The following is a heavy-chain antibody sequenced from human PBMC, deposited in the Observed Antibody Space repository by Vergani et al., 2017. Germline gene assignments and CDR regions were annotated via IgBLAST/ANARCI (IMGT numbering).Heavy chain of an antibody. J-gene: IGHJ4*02. CDR3: ARDRRYSGHYIDY. CDR2: IYYSGST. Sequence: QVQLQESGPGLVKPSQTLSLTCTVSGGSISSGGYYWSWIRQHPGKGLEWIGYIYYSGSTYYNPSLKSRVTISVDTSKNQFSLKLSCVTAADTAVYYCARDRRYSGHYIDYWGQGTLVTVSS. CDR1: GGSISSGGYY. D-gene: IGHD5-12*01. V-gene: IGHV4-31*03.